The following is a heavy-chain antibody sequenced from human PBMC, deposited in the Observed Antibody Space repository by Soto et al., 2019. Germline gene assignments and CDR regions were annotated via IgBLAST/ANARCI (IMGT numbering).Heavy chain of an antibody. D-gene: IGHD5-12*01. V-gene: IGHV3-33*01. Sequence: QVQLVESGGGVVQPGRSLRLSCAASGFTFSSYGMHWVRQAPGKGLEWVAVIWYDGSNKYYADSVKGRFTISRDNSKNTLYLQMNSLSAEDTAVYYCARDRYSGYDMEIDYWGQGTLVTVSS. CDR2: IWYDGSNK. J-gene: IGHJ4*02. CDR1: GFTFSSYG. CDR3: ARDRYSGYDMEIDY.